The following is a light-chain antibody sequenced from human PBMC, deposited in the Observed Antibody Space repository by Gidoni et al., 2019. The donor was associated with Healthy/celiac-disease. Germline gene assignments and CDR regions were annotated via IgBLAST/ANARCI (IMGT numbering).Light chain of an antibody. CDR1: QSISSW. V-gene: IGKV1-5*01. Sequence: DIPMTQSPSTLSASVGDRVTITCRASQSISSWLAWYQQKPGKAPKLRIYDASSLESGVPSRFSGSGSGTECTLTISSLQPDDFATYYCQHQGTFGQGTKVEIK. J-gene: IGKJ1*01. CDR2: DAS. CDR3: QHQGT.